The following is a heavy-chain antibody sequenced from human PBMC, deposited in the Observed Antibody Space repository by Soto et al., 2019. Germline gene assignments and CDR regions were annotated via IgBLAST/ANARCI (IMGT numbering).Heavy chain of an antibody. V-gene: IGHV4-59*08. CDR2: VYYPGTA. CDR1: GGSINNYY. Sequence: QVQLQESGPGLVTPSETLSLTCTVSGGSINNYYWTWIRQPPGMGLEWIGYVYYPGTASCNPSLKSRVTISIDGSKNQISLKLSSVTAGDTAFYYCARLGGYYHSLDTWCQGTLVTVSS. CDR3: ARLGGYYHSLDT. D-gene: IGHD3-22*01. J-gene: IGHJ5*02.